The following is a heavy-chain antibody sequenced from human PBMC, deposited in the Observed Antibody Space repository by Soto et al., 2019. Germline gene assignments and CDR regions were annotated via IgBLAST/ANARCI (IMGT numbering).Heavy chain of an antibody. J-gene: IGHJ6*02. Sequence: GGSLRLSCAASEFTFSSYGMHWVRQAPGEGLEWVAVISYDGSNKFYTDSVKGRVTISRDISKNTLYLQMNSLRAEDTAVYYSAKGRGEKWEPPSGMDVWGQGTTVTVSS. V-gene: IGHV3-30*18. CDR1: EFTFSSYG. CDR2: ISYDGSNK. CDR3: AKGRGEKWEPPSGMDV. D-gene: IGHD1-26*01.